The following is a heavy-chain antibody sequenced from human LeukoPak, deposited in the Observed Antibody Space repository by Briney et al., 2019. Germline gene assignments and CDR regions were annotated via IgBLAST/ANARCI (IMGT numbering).Heavy chain of an antibody. Sequence: GGSLRLSCPASGFTVSINYISWVRQPAGKVLEWVSIIYTGGSTYYAGSVKGRFTISGDNSKNTLYLQMNSLRAEDTAVYYCARGHYDSSGYYIGPFDYWGQGTLVTVS. J-gene: IGHJ4*02. CDR2: IYTGGST. CDR1: GFTVSINY. D-gene: IGHD3-22*01. V-gene: IGHV3-66*01. CDR3: ARGHYDSSGYYIGPFDY.